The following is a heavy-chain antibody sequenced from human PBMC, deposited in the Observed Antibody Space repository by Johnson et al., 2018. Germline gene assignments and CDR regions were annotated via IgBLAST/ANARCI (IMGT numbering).Heavy chain of an antibody. D-gene: IGHD2-15*01. J-gene: IGHJ2*01. CDR3: AKAVGLRALAYLDL. V-gene: IGHV3-23*04. CDR1: RFTLSSYA. CDR2: SSGSDDRT. Sequence: VQLVQSGGDLVRPGGSLRLSCAASRFTLSSYAMSWVRQAPGKGLEWVSTSSGSDDRTYYVDSVKGRFTISRDNSKNTLYLQMNSLRAEDTAVYFWAKAVGLRALAYLDLWGRGTLVTVSS.